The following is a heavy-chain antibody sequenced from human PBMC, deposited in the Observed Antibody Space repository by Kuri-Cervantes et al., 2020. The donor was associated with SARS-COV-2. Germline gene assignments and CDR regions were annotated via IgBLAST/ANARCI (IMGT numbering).Heavy chain of an antibody. Sequence: ASVKVSCKASGYTFTSYDINWVRQATGQGLEWMGWMNPNSANTGYAQKFQGRVTITADKSTSTAYMELSSLRSEDTAVYYCASSIAAAGWDAFDIWGQGTMVTVSS. CDR1: GYTFTSYD. J-gene: IGHJ3*02. D-gene: IGHD6-13*01. CDR2: MNPNSANT. V-gene: IGHV1-8*03. CDR3: ASSIAAAGWDAFDI.